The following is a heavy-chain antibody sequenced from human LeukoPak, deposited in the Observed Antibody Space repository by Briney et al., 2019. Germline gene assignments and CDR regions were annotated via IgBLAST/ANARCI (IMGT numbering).Heavy chain of an antibody. J-gene: IGHJ4*02. V-gene: IGHV3-30*02. CDR2: IRYSGSNK. D-gene: IGHD6-13*01. CDR1: GFTFSSHG. Sequence: GGSLRLSCAASGFTFSSHGMHWVRQAPAKGQAWVAFIRYSGSNKYYADSVKGRFTISRDNSKNTLYLQMNSLRAEDTAVYYCAKDFKYSRSWYTFDFWGQGTMVTVSS. CDR3: AKDFKYSRSWYTFDF.